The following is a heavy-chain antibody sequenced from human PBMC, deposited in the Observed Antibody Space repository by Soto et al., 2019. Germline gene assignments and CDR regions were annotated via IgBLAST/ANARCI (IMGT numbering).Heavy chain of an antibody. V-gene: IGHV1-18*01. D-gene: IGHD5-12*01. Sequence: QVQLVQSGAEVKKPGASVKVSCKASGYTFTSYGISWVRQAPGQGLEWMGWISDYNGNTNYAQKLQGRVTMTTDTSTSTAYMELRSLRSDDTAVYYCARDRPRGVATISGDFDYWGQGTLVTVSS. CDR3: ARDRPRGVATISGDFDY. CDR1: GYTFTSYG. CDR2: ISDYNGNT. J-gene: IGHJ4*02.